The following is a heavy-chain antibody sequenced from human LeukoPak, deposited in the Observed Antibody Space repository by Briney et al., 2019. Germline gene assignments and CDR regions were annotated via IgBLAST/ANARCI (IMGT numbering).Heavy chain of an antibody. D-gene: IGHD5-12*01. CDR2: LSGSGATT. CDR1: GFTFSTYA. V-gene: IGHV3-23*01. CDR3: VREGGYDPFEN. J-gene: IGHJ4*02. Sequence: GGSLRLSCAASGFTFSTYALNWVRQAPGKGLEWVSALSGSGATTYYADSVKGRFTISRDNAKNTLYLQMNSLRAEDTAVYYCVREGGYDPFENWGQGTLVTVSS.